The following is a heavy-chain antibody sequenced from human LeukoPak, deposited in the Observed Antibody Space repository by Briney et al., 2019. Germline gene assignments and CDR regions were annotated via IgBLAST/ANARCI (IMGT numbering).Heavy chain of an antibody. CDR1: GYTFTGYY. CDR3: ASEPRGGILEWLRLSHYMDV. CDR2: INPNSGGT. J-gene: IGHJ6*03. D-gene: IGHD3-3*01. Sequence: RASVKVSCKASGYTFTGYYMHWVRQAPGQGLEWMGWINPNSGGTNYAQKFQGRVTMTRDTSISTAYMELSSLRSEDTAVYYCASEPRGGILEWLRLSHYMDVWGKGTTVTVSS. V-gene: IGHV1-2*02.